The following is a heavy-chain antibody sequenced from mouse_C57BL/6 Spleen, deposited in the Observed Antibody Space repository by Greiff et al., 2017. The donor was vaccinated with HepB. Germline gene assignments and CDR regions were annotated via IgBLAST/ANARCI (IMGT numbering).Heavy chain of an antibody. V-gene: IGHV1-50*01. Sequence: VQLQQPGAELVKPGASVKLSCKASGYTFTSYWMQWVKQRPGQGLEWIGEIDPSDSYTNYNQKFKGKATLTVDTSSSTAYMQLSSLTSEDSAVYYCARLGDVGYWGQGTTLTVSS. D-gene: IGHD3-3*01. CDR2: IDPSDSYT. J-gene: IGHJ2*01. CDR3: ARLGDVGY. CDR1: GYTFTSYW.